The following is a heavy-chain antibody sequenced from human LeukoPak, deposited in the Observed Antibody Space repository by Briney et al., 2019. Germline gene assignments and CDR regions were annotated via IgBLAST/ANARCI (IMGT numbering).Heavy chain of an antibody. Sequence: PGGSLRLSCAASGFTFSSYWMSWVRQAPGKGLEWVANIKEDGSEKYYVDSVKGRFTISRDNAKNSLYLHMNSLTAEDTAVYYCARDWVAGVPFDAFDIWGQGTMVSVSS. CDR1: GFTFSSYW. V-gene: IGHV3-7*03. CDR2: IKEDGSEK. D-gene: IGHD3-10*01. J-gene: IGHJ3*02. CDR3: ARDWVAGVPFDAFDI.